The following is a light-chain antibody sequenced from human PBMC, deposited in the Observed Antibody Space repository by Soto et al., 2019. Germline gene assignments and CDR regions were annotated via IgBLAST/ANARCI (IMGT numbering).Light chain of an antibody. CDR1: QGVSNY. J-gene: IGKJ4*01. CDR2: AAS. CDR3: QQYYSVPLT. V-gene: IGKV1-27*01. Sequence: DIQMTQSPSSLSASLGDRVTLTCRASQGVSNYLAWYQQKPGKVPKFLIYAASILQSGVPSRFSGSGSGTDFTLTISSLQPEDVATYYCQQYYSVPLTFGGRTKVEIK.